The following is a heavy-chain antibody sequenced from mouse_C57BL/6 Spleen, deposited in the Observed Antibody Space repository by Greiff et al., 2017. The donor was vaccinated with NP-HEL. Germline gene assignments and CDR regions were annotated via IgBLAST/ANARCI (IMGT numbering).Heavy chain of an antibody. CDR2: ISDGGSYT. CDR3: ARATGDAMDY. V-gene: IGHV5-4*03. D-gene: IGHD1-1*01. J-gene: IGHJ4*01. CDR1: GFTFSSYA. Sequence: EVKLVESGGGLVKPGGSLKLSCAASGFTFSSYAMSWVRQTPEKRLEWVATISDGGSYTYYPDNVKGRFTISRDNAKNNLYLQMSHLKSEDTAMYYCARATGDAMDYWGQGTSVTVSS.